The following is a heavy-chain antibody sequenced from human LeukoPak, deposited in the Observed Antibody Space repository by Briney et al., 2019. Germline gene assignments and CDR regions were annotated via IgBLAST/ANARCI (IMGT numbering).Heavy chain of an antibody. V-gene: IGHV4-59*08. CDR2: IYYTGST. J-gene: IGHJ4*02. Sequence: SETLSLTCTVSGGSISSHYWSWIRQPPGKGLEWIGYIYYTGSTNYNPSPKSRISISLDSSKTQFSLRLSSVTAADTAIYFCARHHGSGSLTDWGQGTLVTVSS. CDR3: ARHHGSGSLTD. CDR1: GGSISSHY. D-gene: IGHD3-10*01.